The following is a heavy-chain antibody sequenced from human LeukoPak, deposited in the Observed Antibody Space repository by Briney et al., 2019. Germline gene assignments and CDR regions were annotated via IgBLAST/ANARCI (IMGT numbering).Heavy chain of an antibody. CDR2: IIPILDTA. CDR1: GGTFSSYA. D-gene: IGHD3-10*01. CDR3: ARERLSKVGGVIMSREYGMDV. V-gene: IGHV1-69*13. J-gene: IGHJ6*04. Sequence: SVKVSCKASGGTFSSYAIRWVRQAPGQGLEWMGGIIPILDTADYAQKFQGRVTISADESMSTAYMELSSLRSEDTAMYYCARERLSKVGGVIMSREYGMDVWGKGTTVTVSS.